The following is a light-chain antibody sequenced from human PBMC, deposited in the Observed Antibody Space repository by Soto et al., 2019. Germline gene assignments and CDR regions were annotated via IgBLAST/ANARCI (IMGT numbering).Light chain of an antibody. CDR3: QQYNSYPLT. CDR1: QSISSW. J-gene: IGKJ4*01. V-gene: IGKV1-5*01. CDR2: AAS. Sequence: DIQMTQSPSTLSASVGDRVTITCRASQSISSWLAWYQQKPGKAPKLLIYAASSLESGVPSRFSGSGSGTDFTLAISSLQPDDFATYYCQQYNSYPLTFGRGTKVEI.